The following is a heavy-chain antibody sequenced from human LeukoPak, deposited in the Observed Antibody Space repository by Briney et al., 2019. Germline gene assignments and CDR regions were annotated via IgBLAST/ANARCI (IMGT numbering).Heavy chain of an antibody. D-gene: IGHD3-16*02. CDR1: GFTFSSYG. V-gene: IGHV4-39*07. J-gene: IGHJ4*02. CDR2: IYYSGST. CDR3: AREGVRLGELSLIDY. Sequence: TGGSLRLSCAASGFTFSSYGMHWVRQAPGKGLEWIGSIYYSGSTYYNPSLKSRVTISIDTSKNQFSLRLSSVTAADTAVYYCAREGVRLGELSLIDYWGQGTLVTVSS.